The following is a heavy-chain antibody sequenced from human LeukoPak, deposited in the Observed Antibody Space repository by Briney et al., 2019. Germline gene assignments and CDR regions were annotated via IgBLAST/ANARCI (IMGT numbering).Heavy chain of an antibody. CDR3: ARAPLSGNSYSGSYYPDY. J-gene: IGHJ4*02. Sequence: GGSLRLSCAASGFTFSSYWMSWVRQAPGKGLEWVANIKQDGSEKYYVDSVKGRFTISRDNAKKSLYLQMNSLRAEDTAVYYCARAPLSGNSYSGSYYPDYWGQGTLVTVSS. CDR1: GFTFSSYW. CDR2: IKQDGSEK. D-gene: IGHD1-26*01. V-gene: IGHV3-7*03.